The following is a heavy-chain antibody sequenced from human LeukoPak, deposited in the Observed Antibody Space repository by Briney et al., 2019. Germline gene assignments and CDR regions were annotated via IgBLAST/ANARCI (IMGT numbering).Heavy chain of an antibody. D-gene: IGHD3-3*01. CDR3: ARGAYYDFWSGYSPYYYYMDV. CDR2: INPNSGGT. Sequence: ASVKVSCKASGYTFTGYYMHWVRQAPGQGLEWMGWINPNSGGTNYAQKFQGRVTMTRDTSISTAYMELSRLRSDDTAVYYCARGAYYDFWSGYSPYYYYMDVWGKGTTVTVSS. CDR1: GYTFTGYY. J-gene: IGHJ6*03. V-gene: IGHV1-2*02.